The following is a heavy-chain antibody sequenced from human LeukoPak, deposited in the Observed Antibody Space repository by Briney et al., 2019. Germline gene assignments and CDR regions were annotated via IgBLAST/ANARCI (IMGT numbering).Heavy chain of an antibody. V-gene: IGHV3-7*01. CDR1: GFTFSSYP. CDR3: ARDNRGSSWSDLFDY. Sequence: TGGSLRLSCAASGFTFSSYPMHWVRQAPGKGLEWVANIKQDGSEKYYVDSVKGRFTISRDNAKNSLYLQMNSLRAEDTAVYYCARDNRGSSWSDLFDYWGQGTLVTVSS. CDR2: IKQDGSEK. D-gene: IGHD6-13*01. J-gene: IGHJ4*02.